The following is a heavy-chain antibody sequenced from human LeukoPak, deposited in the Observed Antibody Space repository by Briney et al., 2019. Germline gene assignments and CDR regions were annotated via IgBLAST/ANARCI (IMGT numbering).Heavy chain of an antibody. CDR1: GYTFTTYA. J-gene: IGHJ4*02. V-gene: IGHV1-3*01. D-gene: IGHD3-10*01. CDR3: ARDLVGDDYYGSGSYYELPDY. Sequence: GASVKVSCKASGYTFTTYAIHWVRQAPGQRLEWMGWINAGNANTKYSQKFQGRVTITRDTSASTAYMELSSLRSEDTAVYYCARDLVGDDYYGSGSYYELPDYWGQGTLVTVSS. CDR2: INAGNANT.